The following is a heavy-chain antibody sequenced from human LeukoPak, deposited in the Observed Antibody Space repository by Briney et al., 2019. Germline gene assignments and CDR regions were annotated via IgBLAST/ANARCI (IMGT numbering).Heavy chain of an antibody. CDR2: IIPIFGTA. J-gene: IGHJ4*02. CDR1: GYTFTSYG. V-gene: IGHV1-69*13. CDR3: ARTSFDWNDGKPYYFDY. D-gene: IGHD1-1*01. Sequence: SVKVSCKASGYTFTSYGISWVRQAPGQGLEWMGGIIPIFGTANYAQKFQGRVTITADESTSTAYMELSSLRSEDTAVYYCARTSFDWNDGKPYYFDYWGQGTLVTVSS.